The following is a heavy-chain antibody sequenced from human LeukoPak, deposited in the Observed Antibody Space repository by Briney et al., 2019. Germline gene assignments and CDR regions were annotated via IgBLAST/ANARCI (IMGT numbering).Heavy chain of an antibody. Sequence: SETLSLTCTVSGGSISSSSYYWGWIRQPPGKGLEWIGSIYYSGSTYYNPSLKSRVTISVDTSKNQFSLKLSSVTAADTAVYYCARAKDFWSGRKYFDYWGQGTLVTVSS. CDR1: GGSISSSSYY. V-gene: IGHV4-39*07. D-gene: IGHD3-3*01. CDR3: ARAKDFWSGRKYFDY. J-gene: IGHJ4*02. CDR2: IYYSGST.